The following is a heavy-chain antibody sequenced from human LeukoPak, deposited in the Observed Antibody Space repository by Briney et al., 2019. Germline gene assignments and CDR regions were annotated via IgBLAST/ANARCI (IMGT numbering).Heavy chain of an antibody. Sequence: GASVKVSCKASGGTFSSYAISWVRQAPGQGLEWMGGIIPIFGTANYAQKFRGRVTITADESTSTAYMELSSLRSEDTAVYYCAREALNWFDPWGQGTLVTVSS. J-gene: IGHJ5*02. CDR1: GGTFSSYA. CDR3: AREALNWFDP. V-gene: IGHV1-69*13. CDR2: IIPIFGTA.